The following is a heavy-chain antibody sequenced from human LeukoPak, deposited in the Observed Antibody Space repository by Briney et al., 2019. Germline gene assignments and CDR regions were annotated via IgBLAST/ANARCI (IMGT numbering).Heavy chain of an antibody. CDR3: ARDNYDYVWGSYQGKLNWFDP. D-gene: IGHD3-16*01. V-gene: IGHV4-4*07. J-gene: IGHJ5*02. CDR2: IYTSGST. CDR1: GGSISSYY. Sequence: PSETLSLTCTVSGGSISSYYWSWIRQPAGKGLEWIGRIYTSGSTNYNPSLKSRVTISVDTSKNQFSLKLGSVTAADTAVYYCARDNYDYVWGSYQGKLNWFDPWGLGTLATVSS.